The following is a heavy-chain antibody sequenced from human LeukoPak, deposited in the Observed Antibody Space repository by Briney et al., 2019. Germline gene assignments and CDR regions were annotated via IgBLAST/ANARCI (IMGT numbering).Heavy chain of an antibody. CDR3: VREDTPATANY. Sequence: GGSLRLSCAASGFTFDDYAMHWVRQAPGKGLEWVSAISGGGDITYYADSVTGRFTISRDNSKDTLFLQMHSLRPGDTAVYYCVREDTPATANYWGQGTLVTISS. J-gene: IGHJ4*02. CDR1: GFTFDDYA. V-gene: IGHV3-23*01. CDR2: ISGGGDIT. D-gene: IGHD2-21*02.